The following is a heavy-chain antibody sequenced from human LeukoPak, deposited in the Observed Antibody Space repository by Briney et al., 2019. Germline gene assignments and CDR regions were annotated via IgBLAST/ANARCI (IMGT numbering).Heavy chain of an antibody. V-gene: IGHV3-23*01. CDR1: GFTFNNYA. CDR3: ANDDYYDSSGQLDAFDI. D-gene: IGHD3-22*01. Sequence: GGSLRLSCAASGFTFNNYALSWVRQTPGKGLEWVSATVGSRPDTYYADSVKGRFTISRDNSKNTLYLQMNSLRVEDTAVYYCANDDYYDSSGQLDAFDIWGQGTMVTVSS. J-gene: IGHJ3*02. CDR2: TVGSRPDT.